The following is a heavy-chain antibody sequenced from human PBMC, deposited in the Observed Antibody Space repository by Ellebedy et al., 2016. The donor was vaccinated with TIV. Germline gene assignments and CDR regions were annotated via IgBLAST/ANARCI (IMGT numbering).Heavy chain of an antibody. Sequence: GESLKISCAASGFTFSSSWMTWVRQRPGKGLEWVANIKEDGSQSYYMDSLRGRFRISRDNAKNALYLQMNSLTAEDTAVYFCVRDKGWFAFDIWGQGTMVTVSS. CDR2: IKEDGSQS. V-gene: IGHV3-7*01. J-gene: IGHJ3*02. CDR1: GFTFSSSW. CDR3: VRDKGWFAFDI. D-gene: IGHD6-19*01.